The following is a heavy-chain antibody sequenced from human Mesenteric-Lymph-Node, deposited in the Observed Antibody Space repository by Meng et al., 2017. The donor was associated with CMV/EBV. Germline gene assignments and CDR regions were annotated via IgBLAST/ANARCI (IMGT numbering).Heavy chain of an antibody. CDR1: GYTFTSYG. D-gene: IGHD5-18*01. CDR2: ISAYNGNT. CDR3: ARGKGYSYGPPIAAAAPDY. J-gene: IGHJ4*02. Sequence: ASVKVSCKASGYTFTSYGISWVRQAPGQGLEWMGWISAYNGNTNYAQKLQGRVTMTTDTSTSTAYMELRSLRSDDTAVYYCARGKGYSYGPPIAAAAPDYWGQGTLVTVSS. V-gene: IGHV1-18*01.